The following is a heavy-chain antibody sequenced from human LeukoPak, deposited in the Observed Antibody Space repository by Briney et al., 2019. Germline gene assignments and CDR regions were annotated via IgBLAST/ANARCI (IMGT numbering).Heavy chain of an antibody. CDR3: ARHAQPYYYDSSGYYYGGNDAFDI. CDR1: GGSINSSSYF. D-gene: IGHD3-22*01. V-gene: IGHV4-39*01. CDR2: IYYSGST. J-gene: IGHJ3*02. Sequence: SETLSRTCTVSGGSINSSSYFWRRIRQPPGKGLEWNGSIYYSGSTYNEPCVKGRVPISVDTSKDRFSLKLSSVTAADPAVYYCARHAQPYYYDSSGYYYGGNDAFDIWGQGTMVTVSS.